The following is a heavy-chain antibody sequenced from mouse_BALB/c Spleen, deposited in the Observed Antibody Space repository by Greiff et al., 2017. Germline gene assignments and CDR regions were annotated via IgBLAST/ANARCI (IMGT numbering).Heavy chain of an antibody. Sequence: VKLVESGPGLVAPSQSLSITCTVSGFSLTSYGVHWVRQPPGKGLEWLGVIWAGGSTNYNSALMSRLSISKDNSKSQVFLKMNSLQTDDTAMYYCARDHYGSSYVGFDYWGQGTTLTVSS. J-gene: IGHJ2*01. V-gene: IGHV2-9*02. CDR2: IWAGGST. CDR1: GFSLTSYG. D-gene: IGHD1-1*01. CDR3: ARDHYGSSYVGFDY.